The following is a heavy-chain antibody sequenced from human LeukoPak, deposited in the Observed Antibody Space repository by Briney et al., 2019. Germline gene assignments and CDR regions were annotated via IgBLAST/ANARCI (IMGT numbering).Heavy chain of an antibody. J-gene: IGHJ4*02. D-gene: IGHD3-16*01. V-gene: IGHV4-4*07. CDR3: AREIQNFDSVWGSHRPFGPDY. CDR2: IYTTGTA. CDR1: GGSIGPYY. Sequence: PSETLSLTCLLSGGSIGPYYWSWIRQAAGKGPEWIGRIYTTGTADYNPSLKGRVFLSVDTSMNQFSLKVTSVTAADTAVYYCAREIQNFDSVWGSHRPFGPDYWGQGTLVTVSS.